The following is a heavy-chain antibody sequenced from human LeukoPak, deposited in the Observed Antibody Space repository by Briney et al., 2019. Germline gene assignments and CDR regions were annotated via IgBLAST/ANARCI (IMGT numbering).Heavy chain of an antibody. CDR1: GGSNTNHY. CDR2: VHPSGST. V-gene: IGHV4-4*07. D-gene: IGHD4-23*01. Sequence: SETLFLTCTVSGGSNTNHYWNWFRQPAGKGLEWIGRVHPSGSTNYNSSLGSRVTMSLDTSKSQFSLKLTSVTTADTAVYYCTRVSRIDYGGNPEGGVWGKGITVTVSS. J-gene: IGHJ6*04. CDR3: TRVSRIDYGGNPEGGV.